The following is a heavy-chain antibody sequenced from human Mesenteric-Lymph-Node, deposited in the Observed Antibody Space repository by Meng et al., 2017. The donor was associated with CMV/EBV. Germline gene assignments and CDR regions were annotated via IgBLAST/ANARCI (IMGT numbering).Heavy chain of an antibody. V-gene: IGHV1-18*01. Sequence: ASVKVSCKASGYTFTTYGITWVRQAPGQGLEWMGWISAYNGDTNYAQRLQGRVTMTTDTTQGTAYMELRSLRSDDTAVYYCAGGECSSTSCETTSLGDDHWGQGTLVTVSS. D-gene: IGHD2-2*01. CDR2: ISAYNGDT. J-gene: IGHJ5*02. CDR3: AGGECSSTSCETTSLGDDH. CDR1: GYTFTTYG.